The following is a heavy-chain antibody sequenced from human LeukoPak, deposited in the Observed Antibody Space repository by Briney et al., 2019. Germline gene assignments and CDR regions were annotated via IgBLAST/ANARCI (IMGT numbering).Heavy chain of an antibody. CDR1: GYTFTGYY. CDR3: ARGAHDFWSGYRGMDV. CDR2: INPNSGGT. D-gene: IGHD3-3*01. Sequence: ASVKVSCKASGYTFTGYYMHWVRQAPGQGLERMGWINPNSGGTNYAQKFQGRVTMTRDTSISTAYMELSRLRSDDTAVYYCARGAHDFWSGYRGMDVWGQGTTVTVSS. J-gene: IGHJ6*02. V-gene: IGHV1-2*02.